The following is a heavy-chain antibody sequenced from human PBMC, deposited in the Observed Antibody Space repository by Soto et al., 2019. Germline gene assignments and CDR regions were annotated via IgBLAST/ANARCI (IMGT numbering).Heavy chain of an antibody. CDR3: ARGGYKRYYYYYYGMDV. Sequence: QVQLVQSGAEVKKPGASVKVSCKASGYTFTSYDINWVRQATGQGLERMGWMNPNSGNTGYAQKFQGRVTMTRNTSISTAYMELSSLRSEDTAVYYCARGGYKRYYYYYYGMDVWCQGTTVTVSS. CDR2: MNPNSGNT. D-gene: IGHD6-25*01. V-gene: IGHV1-8*01. J-gene: IGHJ6*02. CDR1: GYTFTSYD.